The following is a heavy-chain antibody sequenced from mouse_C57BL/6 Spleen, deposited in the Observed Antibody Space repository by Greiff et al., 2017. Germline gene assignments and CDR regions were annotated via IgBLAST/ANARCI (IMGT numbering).Heavy chain of an antibody. CDR3: TRSGGYDGYYFDY. D-gene: IGHD2-2*01. V-gene: IGHV1-5*01. CDR1: GYTFTSYW. J-gene: IGHJ2*01. Sequence: EVQLQQSGTVLARPGASVKMSCKTSGYTFTSYWMHWVKQRPGQGLEWIGAIYPGNSDTSYNQKFKGKAKLTAVTSASTAYMELSSLTNEDSAVYYCTRSGGYDGYYFDYWGQGTTLTVSS. CDR2: IYPGNSDT.